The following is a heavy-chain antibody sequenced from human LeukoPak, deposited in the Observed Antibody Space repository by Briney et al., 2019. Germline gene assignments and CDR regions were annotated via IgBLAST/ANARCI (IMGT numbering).Heavy chain of an antibody. Sequence: TSETLSLTCTVSGGSISSYYWSWIRQPAGKGLEWIGRIYTSGSTNYNPSLKSRVTMSVDTSKNQFSLKLSSVTAADTAVYYCARDRGYTLYYYYGMDVWGQGTTVTVSS. J-gene: IGHJ6*02. CDR2: IYTSGST. D-gene: IGHD1-1*01. CDR1: GGSISSYY. CDR3: ARDRGYTLYYYYGMDV. V-gene: IGHV4-4*07.